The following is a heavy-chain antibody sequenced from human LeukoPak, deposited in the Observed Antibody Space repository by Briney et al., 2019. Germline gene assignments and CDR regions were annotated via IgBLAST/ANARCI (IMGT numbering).Heavy chain of an antibody. CDR2: ISAGGGST. CDR3: AQVDMPTIKIDY. Sequence: GGSLRLSCVASGFTFRSSAMTWVRQAPGKGLEWVSAISAGGGSTYDADSAKGRFSISRNNSKNTLYLQMNSMRAEDTAVYYCAQVDMPTIKIDYGGQGTLVTVSS. D-gene: IGHD5-24*01. CDR1: GFTFRSSA. V-gene: IGHV3-23*01. J-gene: IGHJ4*02.